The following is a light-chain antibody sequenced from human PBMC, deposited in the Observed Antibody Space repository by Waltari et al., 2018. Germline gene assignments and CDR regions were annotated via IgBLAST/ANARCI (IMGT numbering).Light chain of an antibody. V-gene: IGKV1-39*01. Sequence: DIRMTQSPSSLSASVGDRVTITCRASQTISRYLNWYHQRPGKAPKLLIYAASTLQGGVPSRFSGSGSGSDFTLTITSLQPEDFGTYYGQQSYTTPRYSFGQGTKLQIK. CDR3: QQSYTTPRYS. CDR1: QTISRY. J-gene: IGKJ2*01. CDR2: AAS.